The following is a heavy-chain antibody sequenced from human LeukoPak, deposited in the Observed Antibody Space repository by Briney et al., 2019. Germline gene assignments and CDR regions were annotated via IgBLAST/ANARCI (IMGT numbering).Heavy chain of an antibody. CDR2: IYYSGST. CDR1: GGSISSGGYY. CDR3: ARQLFQGGSLNWFDP. D-gene: IGHD2-21*01. J-gene: IGHJ5*02. V-gene: IGHV4-31*03. Sequence: PSQTLSLTCTVSGGSISSGGYYWSWIRQHPGKGLEWIGYIYYSGSTYYNPSLKSRVTISVDTPKNQFSLKLSSVTAADTAVYYCARQLFQGGSLNWFDPWGQGTLVTVSS.